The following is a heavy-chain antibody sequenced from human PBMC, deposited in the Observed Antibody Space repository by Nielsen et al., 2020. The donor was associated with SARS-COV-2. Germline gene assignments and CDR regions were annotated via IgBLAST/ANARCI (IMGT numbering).Heavy chain of an antibody. D-gene: IGHD6-19*01. Sequence: GEFLKISCAGSGFTFNNYGLSWVRQAPGKGLEWVSCISSPSNYVHYADSVQGRFTISKDYLQINDLRAEDTAVYYCVRDRGSGWSRGRNYNYFGMDVWGQGTTVTVSS. J-gene: IGHJ6*02. CDR3: VRDRGSGWSRGRNYNYFGMDV. CDR1: GFTFNNYG. V-gene: IGHV3-21*01. CDR2: ISSPSNYV.